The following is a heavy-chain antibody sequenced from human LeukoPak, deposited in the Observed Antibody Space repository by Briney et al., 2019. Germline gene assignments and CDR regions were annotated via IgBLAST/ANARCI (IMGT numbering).Heavy chain of an antibody. D-gene: IGHD3-22*01. V-gene: IGHV4-59*01. Sequence: SETLSLTCTVSGDSISSYYWSWIRQPPGKGLEWIGYIYYSGSTNYNPSLKSRVTISVDTSKNQFSLKLSSVTAADTAVYYCARVVSVVVAPNWFDPWGQGTLVTVSS. CDR2: IYYSGST. J-gene: IGHJ5*02. CDR3: ARVVSVVVAPNWFDP. CDR1: GDSISSYY.